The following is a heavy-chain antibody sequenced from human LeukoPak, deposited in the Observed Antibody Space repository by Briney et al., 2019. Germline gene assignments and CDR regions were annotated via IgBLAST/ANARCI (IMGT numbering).Heavy chain of an antibody. CDR3: ARDFDY. V-gene: IGHV3-33*01. CDR1: GFTFSSYG. J-gene: IGHJ4*02. Sequence: GGSLRLSCAASGFTFSSYGMHWVRQAPGKGLERVAVTWYDGSNKYYADSVKGRFTISRDNSKNTLYLQMNSLRAEDTAVYYCARDFDYWGQGTLVTVSS. CDR2: TWYDGSNK.